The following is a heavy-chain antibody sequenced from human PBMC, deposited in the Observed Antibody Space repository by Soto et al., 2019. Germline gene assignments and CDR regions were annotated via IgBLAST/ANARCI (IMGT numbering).Heavy chain of an antibody. J-gene: IGHJ5*02. Sequence: ETLSLTCTVSGGSVSSGSYYWSWIRQPPGKGLEWIGYIYYSGSTNYNPSLKSRVTISVDTSKNQFSLKLSSVTAADTAVYYCALSMTYYYDINGSESAGPWFDPSSQGTLDTVSS. CDR3: ALSMTYYYDINGSESAGPWFDP. CDR1: GGSVSSGSYY. V-gene: IGHV4-61*01. CDR2: IYYSGST. D-gene: IGHD3-22*01.